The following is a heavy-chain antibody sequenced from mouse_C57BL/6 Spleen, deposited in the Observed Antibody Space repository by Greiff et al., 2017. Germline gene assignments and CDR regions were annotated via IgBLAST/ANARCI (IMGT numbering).Heavy chain of an antibody. J-gene: IGHJ4*01. V-gene: IGHV1-82*01. D-gene: IGHD4-1*01. CDR1: GYAFSSSW. CDR2: IYPGDGDT. CDR3: ARSALGRDAMDY. Sequence: VQLQQSGPELVKPGASVKISCKASGYAFSSSWMNWVKQRPGKGLEWIGRIYPGDGDTNYNGKFKGKATLTADKSSSTAYMQLSSLTSEDSAVYFCARSALGRDAMDYWGQGTSVTVSS.